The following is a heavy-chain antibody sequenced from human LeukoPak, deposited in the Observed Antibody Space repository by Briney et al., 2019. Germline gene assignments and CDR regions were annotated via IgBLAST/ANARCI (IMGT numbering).Heavy chain of an antibody. CDR2: ISYSRST. Sequence: SETLSLTCTVSGGSISSSSYYWGWIRQPPGTGLEWIGSISYSRSTYYNPSLKSRVTISVDTSKNQFSLKLSSVTAADTAVYYCARRTSGSYYNGNYYFDYWGQGTLVTVSS. D-gene: IGHD3-10*01. CDR3: ARRTSGSYYNGNYYFDY. CDR1: GGSISSSSYY. J-gene: IGHJ4*02. V-gene: IGHV4-39*01.